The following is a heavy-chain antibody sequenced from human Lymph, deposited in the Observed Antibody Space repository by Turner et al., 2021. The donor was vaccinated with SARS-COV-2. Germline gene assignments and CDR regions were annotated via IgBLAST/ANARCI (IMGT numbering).Heavy chain of an antibody. CDR2: IYSGGST. CDR1: VFTVSSNY. Sequence: EVQVVESGGGLIQPGGSLRLSCAASVFTVSSNYMSWVRQAPGKGLEWVSVIYSGGSTYYAYSVKGRFTISRDNSKNTLYLQMNSLRAEDTAVYYCARVLPYGDYFDYWGQGTLVTVSS. CDR3: ARVLPYGDYFDY. J-gene: IGHJ4*02. D-gene: IGHD4-17*01. V-gene: IGHV3-53*01.